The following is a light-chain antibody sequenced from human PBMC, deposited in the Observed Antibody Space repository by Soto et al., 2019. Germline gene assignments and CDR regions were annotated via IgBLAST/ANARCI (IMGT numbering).Light chain of an antibody. CDR1: QSVNSNY. CDR3: QQYGTSPHT. V-gene: IGKV3-20*01. CDR2: GAS. J-gene: IGKJ2*01. Sequence: EIVLTQSPGTPSLSPGERATLSCRASQSVNSNYLAWYQQKPGQVPRPLIYGASIRAAGVRDRLSGSGSGTDFTLTISRLEPEDYAVYYCQQYGTSPHTFGQGTKLEIK.